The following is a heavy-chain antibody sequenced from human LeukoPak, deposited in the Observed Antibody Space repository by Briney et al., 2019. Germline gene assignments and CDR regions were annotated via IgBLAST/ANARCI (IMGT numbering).Heavy chain of an antibody. D-gene: IGHD6-25*01. CDR1: GFTFSSYW. J-gene: IGHJ6*03. V-gene: IGHV3-7*01. Sequence: GGSLRLSCAASGFTFSSYWMSWVRQAPGKGLEWVANIKQDGSEKYYVDSAKGRFTISRDNAKNSLYLQMNSLRAEDTAVYYCARAPPGSSGSYYYYYMDVWGKGTTVTVSS. CDR3: ARAPPGSSGSYYYYYMDV. CDR2: IKQDGSEK.